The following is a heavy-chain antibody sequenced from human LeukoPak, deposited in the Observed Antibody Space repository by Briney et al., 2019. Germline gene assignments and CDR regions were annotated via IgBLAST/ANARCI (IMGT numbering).Heavy chain of an antibody. D-gene: IGHD6-13*01. CDR2: ISSIIYI. J-gene: IGHJ4*02. CDR1: VFTFSGDS. CDR3: ARDFRSGSSWYDFDY. V-gene: IGHV3-21*01. Sequence: PGGSLRLSCAASVFTFSGDSMNWVRQALGKGLEWGSSISSIIYIYYADSVRGRFTISTDNAQTSLYLLMSSVRAEYTAVYYCARDFRSGSSWYDFDYWGQGTMVTVSS.